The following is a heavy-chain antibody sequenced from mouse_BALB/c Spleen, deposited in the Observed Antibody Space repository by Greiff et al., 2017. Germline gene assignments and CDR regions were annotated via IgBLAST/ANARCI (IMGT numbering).Heavy chain of an antibody. V-gene: IGHV2-6-7*01. D-gene: IGHD3-3*01. Sequence: VQLQESGPGLVAPSQSLSITCTVSGFSLTGYGVNWVRQPPGKGLEWLGMIWGDGSTDYNSALKSRLSISKDNSKSQVFLKMNSLQTDDTARYYCARGGRGRRDAFAYWGQGTLVTVSA. CDR1: GFSLTGYG. CDR2: IWGDGST. J-gene: IGHJ3*01. CDR3: ARGGRGRRDAFAY.